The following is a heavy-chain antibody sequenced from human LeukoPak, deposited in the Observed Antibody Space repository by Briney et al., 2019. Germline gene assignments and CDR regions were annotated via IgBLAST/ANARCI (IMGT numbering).Heavy chain of an antibody. CDR3: AKGQQRGHFYY. J-gene: IGHJ4*02. Sequence: GGSLRLSCAASGFTFSSYAMSWVRQAPGKGLEWVSAISGSGGSTYYADSVKGRFTISRDNSKKTLYLKMNSLRAEDTAVYYCAKGQQRGHFYYGGQGTRVTVST. V-gene: IGHV3-23*01. CDR1: GFTFSSYA. D-gene: IGHD6-13*01. CDR2: ISGSGGST.